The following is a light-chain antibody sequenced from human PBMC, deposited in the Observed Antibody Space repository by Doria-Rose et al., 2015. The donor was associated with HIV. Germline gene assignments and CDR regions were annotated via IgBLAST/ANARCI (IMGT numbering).Light chain of an antibody. CDR1: QSFSSTY. CDR3: HQYGASWT. CDR2: DGS. V-gene: IGKV3-20*01. J-gene: IGKJ1*01. Sequence: TQSPGTLSLSPGERATLSCRASQSFSSTYLAWYQQQPGQAPSLLIYDGSTRATGIPDRFSASGSGTDLTLTINRLEPEDFALYYCHQYGASWTFGQGTKVEI.